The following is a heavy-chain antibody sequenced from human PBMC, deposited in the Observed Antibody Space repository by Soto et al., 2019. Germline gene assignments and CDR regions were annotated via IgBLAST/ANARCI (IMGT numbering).Heavy chain of an antibody. CDR2: INSDGSST. CDR1: GFTFSSYW. CDR3: ARVAWSGYALVDY. V-gene: IGHV3-74*01. Sequence: EVQLVESGGGLVQPGGSLRLSCAASGFTFSSYWMHWVRQAPGKGLVWVSRINSDGSSTSSADSVKGRFTISRDNDKNTLYLQMNSLRAEDTAVYYCARVAWSGYALVDYWGQGTLVTVSS. D-gene: IGHD3-3*01. J-gene: IGHJ4*02.